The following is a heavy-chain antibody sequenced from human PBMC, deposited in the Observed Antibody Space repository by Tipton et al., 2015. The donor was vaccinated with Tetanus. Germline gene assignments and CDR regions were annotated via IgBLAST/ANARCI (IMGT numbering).Heavy chain of an antibody. J-gene: IGHJ2*01. CDR2: IYPGDSDT. CDR3: ARRLGPYTGDQIWHFDL. V-gene: IGHV5-51*01. CDR1: GYNFNLYW. D-gene: IGHD7-27*01. Sequence: QSGAEVKKPGESLKISCQGSGYNFNLYWIAWVRQMPGKGLEWMGIIYPGDSDTTYSPSFQGQVTISADRSISTAYLQWSSLKASDTAVLFCARRLGPYTGDQIWHFDLWGRGTLVTVSS.